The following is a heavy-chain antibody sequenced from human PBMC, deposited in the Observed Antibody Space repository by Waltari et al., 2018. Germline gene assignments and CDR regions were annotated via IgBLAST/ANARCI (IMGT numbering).Heavy chain of an antibody. V-gene: IGHV4-59*01. D-gene: IGHD1-1*01. CDR3: ARTTGTGAFDI. J-gene: IGHJ3*02. Sequence: GSTNYNPSLKSRVTISVDTSKNQFSLKLSSVTAADTAVYYCARTTGTGAFDIWGQGTMVTVSS. CDR2: GST.